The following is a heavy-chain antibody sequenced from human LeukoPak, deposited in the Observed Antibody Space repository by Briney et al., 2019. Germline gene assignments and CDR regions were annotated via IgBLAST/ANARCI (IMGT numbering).Heavy chain of an antibody. CDR1: GIPLRGYA. V-gene: IGHV3-23*01. CDR3: AKDNYTDSYYPFDY. Sequence: GGSLRLSCAGAGIPLRGYAMSWVRQAPGKGLEWDSAMSGSGDSTLYADSVRGRFTISRDDSKNTLYLQMNNLRVEDTAVYYCAKDNYTDSYYPFDYWGQGTLVTVSS. CDR2: MSGSGDST. J-gene: IGHJ4*02. D-gene: IGHD1-26*01.